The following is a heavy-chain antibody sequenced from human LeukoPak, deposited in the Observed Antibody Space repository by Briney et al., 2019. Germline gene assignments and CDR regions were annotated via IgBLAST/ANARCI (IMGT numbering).Heavy chain of an antibody. V-gene: IGHV3-7*01. J-gene: IGHJ4*02. CDR2: IRQLGNEK. D-gene: IGHD4-17*01. CDR1: GFTFSNYW. CDR3: TRDYWDYGDYFSDF. Sequence: PGGSLRLSCAASGFTFSNYWMSWVRQAPGKGLEWVANIRQLGNEKYYVDSVKGRFTISRDNAKNSLYLQMNSLRAEDTAVYYCTRDYWDYGDYFSDFWGPGTQVTVSS.